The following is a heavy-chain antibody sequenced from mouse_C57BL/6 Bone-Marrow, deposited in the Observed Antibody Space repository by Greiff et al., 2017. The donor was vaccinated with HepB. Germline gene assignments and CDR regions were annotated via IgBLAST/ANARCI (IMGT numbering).Heavy chain of an antibody. D-gene: IGHD2-3*01. CDR2: IYPRSGNT. CDR3: ARSGGLLGAY. Sequence: QVQLKHSGAELARPGASVKLSCKASGYTFTSYGISWVKQRTGQGLEWIGEIYPRSGNTYYNEKFKGKATLTADKSSSTAYMELRSLTSEDSAVYFCARSGGLLGAYWGQGTLVTVSA. CDR1: GYTFTSYG. J-gene: IGHJ3*01. V-gene: IGHV1-81*01.